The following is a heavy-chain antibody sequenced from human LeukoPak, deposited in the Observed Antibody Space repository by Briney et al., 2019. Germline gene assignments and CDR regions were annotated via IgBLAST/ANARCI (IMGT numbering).Heavy chain of an antibody. J-gene: IGHJ4*02. V-gene: IGHV3-33*01. CDR1: GFTFSSYG. D-gene: IGHD6-19*01. Sequence: GRSLRLSCAASGFTFSSYGMHWVRQAPGKGLEWVAVIWYDGSNKYYADPVKGRFTISRDNSKNTLYLQMNSLRAEDTAVYYCARELGIAVAGFDYWGQGTLVTVSS. CDR3: ARELGIAVAGFDY. CDR2: IWYDGSNK.